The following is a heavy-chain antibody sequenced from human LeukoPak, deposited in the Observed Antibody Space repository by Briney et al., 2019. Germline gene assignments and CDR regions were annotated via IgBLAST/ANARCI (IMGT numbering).Heavy chain of an antibody. CDR3: AKAGYSGYTLTD. CDR1: GFTFTNYG. CDR2: ISGLGDSP. Sequence: GGSLRLSCAASGFTFTNYGMSWVRQAPGKGLEGVSSISGLGDSPYYADSVKGRFTISRDNSKNTLYLEMKGLRDEDSAVYYCAKAGYSGYTLTDWGQGTLVAVSS. D-gene: IGHD5-12*01. V-gene: IGHV3-23*01. J-gene: IGHJ4*02.